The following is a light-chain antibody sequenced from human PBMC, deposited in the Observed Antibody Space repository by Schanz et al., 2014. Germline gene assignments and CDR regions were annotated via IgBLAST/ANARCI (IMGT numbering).Light chain of an antibody. V-gene: IGLV1-47*01. J-gene: IGLJ3*02. CDR1: TSKSGSYY. CDR2: RDS. CDR3: QTYDISLSAWV. Sequence: QSVLTQPPSASGTPWQRITISCSGSTSKSGSYYVYWYQQLPGTAPRLLISRDSQRPSGVPDRFSGYRSGTSASLAITGLQAEDEADYYCQTYDISLSAWVFGGGTKLTVL.